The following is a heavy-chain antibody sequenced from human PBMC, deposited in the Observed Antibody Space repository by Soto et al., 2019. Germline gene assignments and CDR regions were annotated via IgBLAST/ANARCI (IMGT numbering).Heavy chain of an antibody. J-gene: IGHJ5*02. Sequence: QVQLVQSGAEVKKPGASVKVSCKASGYTFTTYGISWVRQAPGQGLEWMGWISAYSGNTNYAQKRQGRVPMTTDTSTSTAYLELRSLRSDDTAVYYCARDVLLGEDIVGAGVAPWGQGTLVTVSS. CDR3: ARDVLLGEDIVGAGVAP. CDR2: ISAYSGNT. V-gene: IGHV1-18*01. CDR1: GYTFTTYG. D-gene: IGHD2-15*01.